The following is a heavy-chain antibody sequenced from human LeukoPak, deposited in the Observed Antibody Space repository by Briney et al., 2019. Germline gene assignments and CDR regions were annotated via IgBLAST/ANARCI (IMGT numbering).Heavy chain of an antibody. Sequence: TGGSLRLSCAASGFTFTRYWMSWVRQAPGKGLEWVSAIFADGGDRYADSVKGRFTISRDNSKNTLYLQMNSLTAEDTAVYYCAKDPNGDYVGAFDFWGQGTMVTVSS. V-gene: IGHV3-23*01. J-gene: IGHJ3*01. CDR3: AKDPNGDYVGAFDF. CDR1: GFTFTRYW. CDR2: IFADGGDR. D-gene: IGHD4-17*01.